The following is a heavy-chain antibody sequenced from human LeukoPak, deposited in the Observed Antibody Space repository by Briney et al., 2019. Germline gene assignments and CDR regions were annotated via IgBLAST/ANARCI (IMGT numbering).Heavy chain of an antibody. CDR3: ARDLDGYRSGNGA. D-gene: IGHD5-12*01. V-gene: IGHV3-74*01. Sequence: QPGGSLRLSCAASGFTFSNYWMHWVRHAPGKGLVWVSRINTDGSSTDYADSVKGRFTISRDNAKNTLYLQMNNLRAEDTAVYYCARDLDGYRSGNGAWGQGTLVTVSS. CDR2: INTDGSST. J-gene: IGHJ5*02. CDR1: GFTFSNYW.